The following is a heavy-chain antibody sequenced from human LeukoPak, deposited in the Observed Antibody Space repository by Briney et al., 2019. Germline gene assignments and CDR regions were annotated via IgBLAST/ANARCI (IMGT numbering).Heavy chain of an antibody. CDR2: INPSGGST. Sequence: GASVKLSCKASGYTFTSYYMHWVRQAPGQGREWMGIINPSGGSTSYAQKFQGRVTMTRDMSTSTVYMELRSLRSEDTAVYYCARPKGDSSGYYDFDYWGQGTLVTVSS. V-gene: IGHV1-46*01. CDR3: ARPKGDSSGYYDFDY. CDR1: GYTFTSYY. J-gene: IGHJ4*02. D-gene: IGHD3-22*01.